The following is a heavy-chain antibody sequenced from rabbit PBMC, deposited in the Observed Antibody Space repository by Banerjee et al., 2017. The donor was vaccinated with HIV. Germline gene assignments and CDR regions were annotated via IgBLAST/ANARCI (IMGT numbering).Heavy chain of an antibody. Sequence: QEQLVESGGGLVQPEGSLTLTCTASGFSFSRTYWISWVRQAPGKGLEWIGCTHTADGNTYCAGWAKGRFTISKSSSTAVTLQMTSLTAADTAAYFCARDQTGDGVSVHTLWGQGTLVTVS. V-gene: IGHV1S45*01. J-gene: IGHJ3*01. CDR2: THTADGNT. CDR3: ARDQTGDGVSVHTL. CDR1: GFSFSRTYW. D-gene: IGHD2-1*01.